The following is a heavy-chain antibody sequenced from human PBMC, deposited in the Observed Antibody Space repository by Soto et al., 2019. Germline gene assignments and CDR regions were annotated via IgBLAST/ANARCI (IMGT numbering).Heavy chain of an antibody. CDR3: AKMLFVGWDYRVHGGYYGMDV. CDR1: GFTFSSYG. V-gene: IGHV3-30*18. J-gene: IGHJ6*02. CDR2: ISYDGSNK. D-gene: IGHD4-4*01. Sequence: PGGSLRLSCAASGFTFSSYGMHWVRQAPGKGLEWVAVISYDGSNKYYADSVKGRFTISRDNSKNTLYLQMNSLRAEDTAVYYCAKMLFVGWDYRVHGGYYGMDVWGQGTTVTVSS.